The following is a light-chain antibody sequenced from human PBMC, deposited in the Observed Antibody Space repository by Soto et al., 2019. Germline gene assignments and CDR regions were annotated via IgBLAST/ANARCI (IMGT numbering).Light chain of an antibody. J-gene: IGLJ2*01. CDR1: SNDVGSYNL. V-gene: IGLV2-23*01. CDR2: EGS. Sequence: QSALTQPASVSGSPGQSITISCTGTSNDVGSYNLVSWYQQHPGKAPKLMIYEGSKRPSGVSDRFSGSKSGNTASLTISGLKAEDEADYYCCSYAGSREVVFGGGTKLTVL. CDR3: CSYAGSREVV.